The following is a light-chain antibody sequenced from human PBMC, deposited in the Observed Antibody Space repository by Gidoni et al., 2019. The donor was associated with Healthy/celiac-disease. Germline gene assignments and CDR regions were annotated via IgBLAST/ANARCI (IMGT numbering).Light chain of an antibody. J-gene: IGKJ1*01. V-gene: IGKV3-11*01. CDR3: QQRSNWPPWT. Sequence: EIVLTHSPATLSLSPGERATLSCRASQSISSYLAWYQQKPGQAPRLLIYDASNRATGIPAMFSGSGSGTDFTLTSSSLEPEDFAVYYCQQRSNWPPWTFGQGTKVEIK. CDR2: DAS. CDR1: QSISSY.